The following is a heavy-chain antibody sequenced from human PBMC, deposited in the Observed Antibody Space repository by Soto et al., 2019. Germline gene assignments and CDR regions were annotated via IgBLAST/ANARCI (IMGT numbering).Heavy chain of an antibody. CDR3: ARSLLLLWFGELSSYYYYGMDV. CDR2: IYYSGST. V-gene: IGHV4-39*01. Sequence: PSETLSLTCTVSGGSISSSSYYWGWIRPPPGKGLEWIGSIYYSGSTYYKPSLKSRVTISVDTSKNHFSLKLSSVTAADTAVYYCARSLLLLWFGELSSYYYYGMDVWGQGTTVTVSS. J-gene: IGHJ6*02. CDR1: GGSISSSSYY. D-gene: IGHD3-10*01.